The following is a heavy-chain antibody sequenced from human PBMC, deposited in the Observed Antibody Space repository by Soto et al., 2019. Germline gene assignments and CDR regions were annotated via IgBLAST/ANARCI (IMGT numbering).Heavy chain of an antibody. Sequence: HPGGSLRLSCTASGISLSNYWMHWVRQAPGKGLVWVSRINPESTTITYADSVKGRFTISRDNAENTLFLHMNSLSAEDTGVYYCTKDTFGGRDSWGQGTLVTVSS. D-gene: IGHD2-15*01. V-gene: IGHV3-74*01. CDR3: TKDTFGGRDS. J-gene: IGHJ4*02. CDR1: GISLSNYW. CDR2: INPESTTI.